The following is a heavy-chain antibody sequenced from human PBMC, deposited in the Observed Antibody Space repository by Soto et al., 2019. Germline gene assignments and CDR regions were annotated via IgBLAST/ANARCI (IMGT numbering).Heavy chain of an antibody. D-gene: IGHD3-10*01. CDR2: IIPLFCTA. Sequence: QVQLVQSGAEVKKPGSSVRVSCKASGGTFSTYPISWVRQAPGQGLDWMGGIIPLFCTANYAHKFQGRVTLTPDESTSTVDMDLSRLRPDDPAVYYCARDRDDYASGTYIPYVLDVWGQGTTVTVSS. CDR3: ARDRDDYASGTYIPYVLDV. V-gene: IGHV1-69*01. J-gene: IGHJ6*02. CDR1: GGTFSTYP.